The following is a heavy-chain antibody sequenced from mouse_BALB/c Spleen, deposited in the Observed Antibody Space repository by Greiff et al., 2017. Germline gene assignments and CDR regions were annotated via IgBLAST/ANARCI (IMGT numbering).Heavy chain of an antibody. CDR2: ISSGGST. CDR3: ARDGLYPWFAY. V-gene: IGHV5-6-5*01. Sequence: EVQVVESGGGLVKPGGSLKLSCAASGFTFSSYAMSWVRQTPEKRLEWVASISSGGSTYYPDSVKGRFTISRDNARNILYLQMSSLRSEDTAMYYCARDGLYPWFAYWGQGTLVTVSA. J-gene: IGHJ3*01. CDR1: GFTFSSYA. D-gene: IGHD3-3*01.